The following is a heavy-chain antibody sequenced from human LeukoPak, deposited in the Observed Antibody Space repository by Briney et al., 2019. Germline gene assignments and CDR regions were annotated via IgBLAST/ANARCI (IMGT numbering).Heavy chain of an antibody. CDR1: GFTFSNYN. V-gene: IGHV3-21*04. CDR3: ARDGDYGGTEGEINLDY. D-gene: IGHD4-23*01. Sequence: GGSLRLSCAAPGFTFSNYNMSWVRQAPGKGLEWISSITSSSSYKFYADSVKGRFTISRDNAKNSLYLQMNSLRAEDTAVYYCARDGDYGGTEGEINLDYWGQGTLVTVSS. CDR2: ITSSSSYK. J-gene: IGHJ4*02.